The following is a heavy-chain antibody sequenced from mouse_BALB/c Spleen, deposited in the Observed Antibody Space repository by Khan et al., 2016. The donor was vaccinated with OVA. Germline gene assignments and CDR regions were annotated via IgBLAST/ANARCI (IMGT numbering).Heavy chain of an antibody. CDR3: ESRYYGSSWAY. V-gene: IGHV5-15*02. CDR2: ISNLAYSI. Sequence: EVELAESGGGLVQPGGSRKLSCAASGFTFSDYGMAWVRQAPGKGPAWVAFISNLAYSIYSADTVTGRFPISRENAQHTLYLEMSSLRSEDTAMYCCESRYYGSSWAYWGQGTLVTVSA. D-gene: IGHD1-1*01. J-gene: IGHJ3*01. CDR1: GFTFSDYG.